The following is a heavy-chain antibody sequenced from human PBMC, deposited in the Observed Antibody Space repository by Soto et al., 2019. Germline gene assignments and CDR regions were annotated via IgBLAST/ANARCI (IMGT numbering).Heavy chain of an antibody. CDR2: IYYSGST. V-gene: IGHV4-30-4*01. CDR3: ARGDSSSWYPGY. Sequence: SETLSLTCTVSGGSISSGDYYWSWIRQPPGKGLEWIGYIYYSGSTYYNPSLKSRVTISVDTSKNQFSLKLSSVTAADTAVYYCARGDSSSWYPGYWGQGTLVTVSS. CDR1: GGSISSGDYY. D-gene: IGHD6-13*01. J-gene: IGHJ4*02.